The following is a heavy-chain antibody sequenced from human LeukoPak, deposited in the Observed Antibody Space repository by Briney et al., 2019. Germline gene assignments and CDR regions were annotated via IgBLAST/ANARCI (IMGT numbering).Heavy chain of an antibody. J-gene: IGHJ4*02. Sequence: GGSLRLSCAASGFPFSSYAMSWVRQAPGKGLEWVSTISGSGDTTYYADSVKGRFTISRDNSKNTLSVQMNSLRAEDTAVYYCAKGDYDSIGYFDYWGQGTLVTVSS. D-gene: IGHD3-3*01. CDR2: ISGSGDTT. CDR3: AKGDYDSIGYFDY. V-gene: IGHV3-23*01. CDR1: GFPFSSYA.